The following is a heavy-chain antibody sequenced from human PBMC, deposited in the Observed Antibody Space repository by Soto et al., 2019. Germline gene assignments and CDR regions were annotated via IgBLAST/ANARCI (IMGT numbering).Heavy chain of an antibody. CDR3: ARSVYDYGMDV. V-gene: IGHV3-30-3*01. CDR2: ISYDGSNK. CDR1: GFTFSSYA. Sequence: QVQLVESGGGVVQPGRSLRLSCAASGFTFSSYAMHWVRQAPGKGLEWVAVISYDGSNKYYADSGKGRVTISRDNSKNTLYLQMNSLRAEDTAVYYCARSVYDYGMDVWGQGTTVTVSS. D-gene: IGHD6-6*01. J-gene: IGHJ6*02.